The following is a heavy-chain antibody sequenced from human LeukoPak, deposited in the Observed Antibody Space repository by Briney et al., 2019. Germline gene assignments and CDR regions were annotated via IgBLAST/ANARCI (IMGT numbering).Heavy chain of an antibody. CDR3: AKEIAAAGTRDFDY. D-gene: IGHD6-13*01. CDR2: ISGSGSAT. Sequence: GGSLRLSCAASGFTFGSYAMTWVRQAPGKGLEWVSAISGSGSATYYADSVKGRFTISRGNSKNTLYLQVNSLRAEDTAVYYCAKEIAAAGTRDFDYWGQGTLVTVSS. CDR1: GFTFGSYA. V-gene: IGHV3-23*01. J-gene: IGHJ4*02.